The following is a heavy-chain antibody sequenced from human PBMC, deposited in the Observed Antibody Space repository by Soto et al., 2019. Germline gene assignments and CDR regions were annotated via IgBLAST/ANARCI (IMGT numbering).Heavy chain of an antibody. Sequence: QVRLVESGGGVVQPGRSLRLSCAASGFTFSSYGMHWVRQARGKGLEWVAVISYDGSNKYYADSVKGRFTISRDNSKNTLYLQMNSLRAEDTAVYYCAKATVPGYSSGWFDYWGQGTLVTVSS. CDR3: AKATVPGYSSGWFDY. CDR2: ISYDGSNK. CDR1: GFTFSSYG. J-gene: IGHJ4*02. V-gene: IGHV3-30*18. D-gene: IGHD6-19*01.